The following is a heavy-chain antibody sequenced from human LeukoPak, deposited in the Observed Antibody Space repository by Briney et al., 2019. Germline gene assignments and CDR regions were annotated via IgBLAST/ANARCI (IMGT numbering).Heavy chain of an antibody. CDR3: TKWGDYDGSTGYYDSDY. D-gene: IGHD3-9*01. CDR1: GFTFRNYA. Sequence: GGSLRLSCAASGFTFRNYAMSWVHQAPGKGLEWVSAIVGNGVSTYYADSVQGRFTISRDNSKNTLYLQMNSLRAEDTALYYCTKWGDYDGSTGYYDSDYWGQGTLVTVSS. J-gene: IGHJ4*02. CDR2: IVGNGVST. V-gene: IGHV3-23*01.